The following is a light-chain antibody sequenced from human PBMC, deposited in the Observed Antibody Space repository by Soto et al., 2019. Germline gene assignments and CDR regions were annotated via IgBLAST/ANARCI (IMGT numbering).Light chain of an antibody. CDR3: LQTYNFPLT. J-gene: IGKJ4*01. CDR1: QGIRND. Sequence: AIQMTQSPSSLSASVGDRVTITCRASQGIRNDLGWYQQKPGKAPKLLIYTSSSLQSGVPSRFSGSGSGTDFTLTISSLQPEDFATYYCLQTYNFPLTFGGGTKVEIK. V-gene: IGKV1-6*01. CDR2: TSS.